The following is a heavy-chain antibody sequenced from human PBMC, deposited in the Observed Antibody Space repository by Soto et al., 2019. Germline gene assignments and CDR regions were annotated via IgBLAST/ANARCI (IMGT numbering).Heavy chain of an antibody. CDR1: GFSFGSYA. V-gene: IGHV3-30-3*01. CDR2: ISYDGSNK. CDR3: AREGGLLCWDDAFDI. D-gene: IGHD3-10*01. J-gene: IGHJ3*02. Sequence: GGSLRLSCAASGFSFGSYALSWVRQAPGKGLEWVAVISYDGSNKYYADSVKGRFTISRDNSKNTLYLQMNSLRAEDTAVYYCAREGGLLCWDDAFDIWGQGKMVTVSS.